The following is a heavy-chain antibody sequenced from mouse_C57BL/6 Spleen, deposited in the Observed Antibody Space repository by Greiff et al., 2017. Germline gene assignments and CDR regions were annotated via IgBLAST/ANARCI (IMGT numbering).Heavy chain of an antibody. CDR2: IDPNSDGT. CDR1: GYTFTSYW. CDR3: GREKYAMDY. J-gene: IGHJ4*01. V-gene: IGHV1-72*01. Sequence: QVQLQQPGAELVKPGASVKLSCKASGYTFTSYWMHWMRQRPGRGLEWIGRIDPNSDGTNYNEKFKIKATLTVDKPSNTAYMQRSSLASEDSAVYYCGREKYAMDYWGQGTSVTVSS.